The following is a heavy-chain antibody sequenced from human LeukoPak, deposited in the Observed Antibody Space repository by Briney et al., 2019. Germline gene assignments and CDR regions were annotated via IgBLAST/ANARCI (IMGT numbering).Heavy chain of an antibody. J-gene: IGHJ4*02. Sequence: GGSLRLSCAASGFTFSSYSMNWVRQAPGKGLEWVSSISSSSSYIYYADSVKGRFTISRDNAKNSLYLQMNSLRAEDTAVYYCARDRTVAATLIDYWGQGTLVTVSS. V-gene: IGHV3-21*01. CDR2: ISSSSSYI. D-gene: IGHD6-19*01. CDR1: GFTFSSYS. CDR3: ARDRTVAATLIDY.